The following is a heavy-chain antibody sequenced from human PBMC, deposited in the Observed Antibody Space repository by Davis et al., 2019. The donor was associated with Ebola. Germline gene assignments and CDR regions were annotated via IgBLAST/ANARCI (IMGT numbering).Heavy chain of an antibody. J-gene: IGHJ6*02. CDR1: GFTVSSNH. V-gene: IGHV3-66*01. D-gene: IGHD3-10*01. CDR2: IYDQST. CDR3: ARARITMVQGVKGRHNYYYYGMDV. Sequence: PGGSLRLSCAASGFTVSSNHMSWVRQAPGKGLEWVSVIYDQSTAYADSVRGRFIISRDNAKNSLYLQMNSLRAEDTAVYYCARARITMVQGVKGRHNYYYYGMDVWGQGTTVTVSS.